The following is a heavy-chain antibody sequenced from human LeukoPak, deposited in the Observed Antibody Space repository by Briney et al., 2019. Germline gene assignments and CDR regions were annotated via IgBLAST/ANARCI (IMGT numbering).Heavy chain of an antibody. Sequence: ASVKVSCKASGYTFTNYNIDWVRQATGQGLEWMGWANPNSGNTGYAQRFQGRVTMTRNTSTSTAFMELSSLRSEDTAVYYCARMDYYDSSGSPNWFDPWGQGTLVTVSS. V-gene: IGHV1-8*01. CDR1: GYTFTNYN. CDR2: ANPNSGNT. CDR3: ARMDYYDSSGSPNWFDP. D-gene: IGHD3-22*01. J-gene: IGHJ5*02.